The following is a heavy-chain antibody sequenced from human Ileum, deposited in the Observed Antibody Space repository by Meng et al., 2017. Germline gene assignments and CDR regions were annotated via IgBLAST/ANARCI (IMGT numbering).Heavy chain of an antibody. J-gene: IGHJ4*02. CDR3: ARVNLRGITGTTDYFDY. Sequence: SETLSLTCAVSGYSISSGYYWGWIRQPPGKGLEWIGSIYHSGSTYYNPSLKSRVTISVDTSKNQFSLKLSSVTAADTAVYYCARVNLRGITGTTDYFDYWGQGTLVTVYS. CDR2: IYHSGST. V-gene: IGHV4-38-2*01. D-gene: IGHD1-20*01. CDR1: GYSISSGYY.